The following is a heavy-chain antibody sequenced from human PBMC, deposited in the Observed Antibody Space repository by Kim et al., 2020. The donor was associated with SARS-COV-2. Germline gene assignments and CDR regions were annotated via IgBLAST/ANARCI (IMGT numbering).Heavy chain of an antibody. Sequence: LKRRVTISVDTAKNQCSLKLSSVTAADTAVYYCARDRIAVAGTPGYFDYWGQGTLVTVSS. D-gene: IGHD6-19*01. J-gene: IGHJ4*02. CDR3: ARDRIAVAGTPGYFDY. V-gene: IGHV4-31*02.